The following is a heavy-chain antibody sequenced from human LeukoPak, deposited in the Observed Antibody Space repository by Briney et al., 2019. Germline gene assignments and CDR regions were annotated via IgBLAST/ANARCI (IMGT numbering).Heavy chain of an antibody. Sequence: SVKVSCKASGGTFSSYAVSWVRQAPGQGLEWMGGIIPIFGTANYAQKFQGRVTITADESTSTAYMELSSLRSEDTAVYYCARGGHYYDSSGYYWSGGYWGQGTLVTVSS. V-gene: IGHV1-69*13. CDR2: IIPIFGTA. CDR3: ARGGHYYDSSGYYWSGGY. CDR1: GGTFSSYA. J-gene: IGHJ4*02. D-gene: IGHD3-22*01.